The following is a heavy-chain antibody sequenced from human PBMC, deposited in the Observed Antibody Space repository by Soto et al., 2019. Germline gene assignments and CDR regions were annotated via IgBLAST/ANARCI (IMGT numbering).Heavy chain of an antibody. CDR3: ARGYCSCGSCYDAFDI. CDR2: IGTAGDT. Sequence: GGSLRLSCAASGFTFSSYDMHWVRQATGKGLEWVSAIGTAGDTYYPGSVKGRFTISRENAKNSLYLQMNSLRAGDTAVYYCARGYCSCGSCYDAFDIWGQGTMVTVSS. J-gene: IGHJ3*02. D-gene: IGHD2-15*01. CDR1: GFTFSSYD. V-gene: IGHV3-13*01.